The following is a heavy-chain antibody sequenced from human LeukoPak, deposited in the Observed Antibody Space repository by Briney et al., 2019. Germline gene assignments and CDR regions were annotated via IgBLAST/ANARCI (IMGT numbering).Heavy chain of an antibody. CDR3: AREVLIVVEPAANTVDY. Sequence: GGSLRLSCAASGFTFRDYTMNWVRQAPGKGLEWVSAIDKSGTYIKYADSVKGRFTVSRDNAKNSVFLQMNSLRVKDTAVYFCAREVLIVVEPAANTVDYWGQGTRVTVSS. J-gene: IGHJ4*02. CDR2: IDKSGTYI. V-gene: IGHV3-21*01. D-gene: IGHD2-15*01. CDR1: GFTFRDYT.